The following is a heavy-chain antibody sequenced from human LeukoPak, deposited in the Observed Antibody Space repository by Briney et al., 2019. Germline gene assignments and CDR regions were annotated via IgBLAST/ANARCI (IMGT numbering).Heavy chain of an antibody. CDR3: ARAGNDYGGNSVMSY. CDR1: GYTFTTYD. CDR2: INPSGGST. V-gene: IGHV1-46*01. Sequence: ASVKVSCKASGYTFTTYDINWVRQAPGQGLEWMGIINPSGGSTSYAQKFQGRVTMTRDMSTSTVYMELSSLRSEDTAVYYCARAGNDYGGNSVMSYWGQGTLVTVSS. D-gene: IGHD4-23*01. J-gene: IGHJ4*02.